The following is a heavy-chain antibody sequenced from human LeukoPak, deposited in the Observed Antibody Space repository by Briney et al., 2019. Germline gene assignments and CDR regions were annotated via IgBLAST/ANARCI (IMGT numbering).Heavy chain of an antibody. CDR1: GYTFTSYY. J-gene: IGHJ6*02. CDR3: ARVMRNYYDSSGYYPYYGMDV. CDR2: INPSGGST. Sequence: GASVKVSCKASGYTFTSYYMHWVRQAPGQGLEWMGIINPSGGSTSYAQKFQGRVTMTRDTPTSTVYMELSSLRSEDTAVYYCARVMRNYYDSSGYYPYYGMDVWGQGTTVTVSS. V-gene: IGHV1-46*01. D-gene: IGHD3-22*01.